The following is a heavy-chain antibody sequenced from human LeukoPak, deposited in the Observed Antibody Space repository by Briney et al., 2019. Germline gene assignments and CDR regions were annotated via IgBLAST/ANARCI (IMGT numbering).Heavy chain of an antibody. Sequence: PGGSLRLSCAASGFIFTDHAMHWVRQAPGKGMEWVAVISYDGGNKYYADSVRDRFTISRDNSKNTLYLQMNSLRTEDTAIYYCARDYNFWSGYFDYWGQGTLVAVSS. CDR3: ARDYNFWSGYFDY. CDR1: GFIFTDHA. J-gene: IGHJ4*02. D-gene: IGHD3-3*01. V-gene: IGHV3-30-3*01. CDR2: ISYDGGNK.